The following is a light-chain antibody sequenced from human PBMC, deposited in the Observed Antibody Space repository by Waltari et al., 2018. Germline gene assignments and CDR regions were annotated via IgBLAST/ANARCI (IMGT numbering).Light chain of an antibody. CDR1: MGIDVDSKH. V-gene: IGLV5-45*01. Sequence: QASLTQPTSLSSSPCKSASLTCHLRMGIDVDSKHIYWYPVKSGSPPRFLLMLTSASDILRGAGASTRISGSKGIAANEAKWVSAGRHAEDVADYFCRIGHRNIWVYGGGTKLTVL. CDR2: LTSASDI. J-gene: IGLJ3*02. CDR3: RIGHRNIWV.